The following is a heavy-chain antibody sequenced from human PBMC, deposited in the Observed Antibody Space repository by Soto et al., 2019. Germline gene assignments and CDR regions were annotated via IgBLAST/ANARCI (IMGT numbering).Heavy chain of an antibody. CDR2: IIPILRMA. J-gene: IGHJ4*02. CDR3: ATGYGSGSARFDC. Sequence: QVQLVQSGAEVKMPGSSVKVSCTASGGTFTSYTFSWVRQVPGQGLEWMGRIIPILRMADFAQEFQGRVTMNADESRSTVYMKLSSLRSAGTAVYFCATGYGSGSARFDCWGQGTRVTVS. D-gene: IGHD3-10*01. CDR1: GGTFTSYT. V-gene: IGHV1-69*02.